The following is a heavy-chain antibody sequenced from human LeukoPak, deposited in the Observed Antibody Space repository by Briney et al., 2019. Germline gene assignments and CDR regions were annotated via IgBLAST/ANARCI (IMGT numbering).Heavy chain of an antibody. D-gene: IGHD3-22*01. CDR2: ISSSSSTI. J-gene: IGHJ4*02. V-gene: IGHV3-48*02. CDR3: ARDGENYYDSSGYYGY. CDR1: GFTFSSYS. Sequence: GGSPRLSCAASGFTFSSYSMNWVRQAPGKGLEWVSYISSSSSTIYYADSVKGRFTISRDNAKNSLYLQMNSLRDEDTAVYYCARDGENYYDSSGYYGYWGQGTLVTVSS.